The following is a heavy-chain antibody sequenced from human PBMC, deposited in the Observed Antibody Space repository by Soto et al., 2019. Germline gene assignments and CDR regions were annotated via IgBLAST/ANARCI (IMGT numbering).Heavy chain of an antibody. V-gene: IGHV4-59*01. J-gene: IGHJ4*02. D-gene: IGHD5-12*01. CDR3: ARGRRDGYNLGRHFDY. CDR2: IYYSGST. CDR1: GGSISSYY. Sequence: PSETLSLTCTVSGGSISSYYWSWIRQPPGKGLEWIGYIYYSGSTNYNPSLKSRVTISVDTSKNQFSLKLSSVTAADTAVYYCARGRRDGYNLGRHFDYWGQGTLVTVSS.